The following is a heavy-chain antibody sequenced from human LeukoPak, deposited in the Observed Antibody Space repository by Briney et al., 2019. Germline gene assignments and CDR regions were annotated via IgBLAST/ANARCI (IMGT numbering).Heavy chain of an antibody. CDR3: ARGGGYAGPIGY. Sequence: QPSETLSLTCTLSGGSISTYYWSWIRQPPGKGLEWIGYIYHSGSTNYNPSLKSRVTISVDTSKNQFSLKLSSVTAADTAVYYCARGGGYAGPIGYWGQGALVTVSS. D-gene: IGHD5-12*01. CDR1: GGSISTYY. CDR2: IYHSGST. J-gene: IGHJ4*02. V-gene: IGHV4-59*01.